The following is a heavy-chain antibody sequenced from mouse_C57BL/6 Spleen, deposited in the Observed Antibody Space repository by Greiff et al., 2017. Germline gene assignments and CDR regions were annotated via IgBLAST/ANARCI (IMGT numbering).Heavy chain of an antibody. Sequence: LVESGPELVKPGASVKISCKASGYAFSSSWMNWVKQRPGKGLEWIGRIYPGDGDTNYNGKFKGKATLTADKSSSTAYMQLSSLTSEDSAVYFCAREKSLCMDYWGQGTSVTVSS. V-gene: IGHV1-82*01. J-gene: IGHJ4*01. CDR1: GYAFSSSW. CDR2: IYPGDGDT. CDR3: AREKSLCMDY.